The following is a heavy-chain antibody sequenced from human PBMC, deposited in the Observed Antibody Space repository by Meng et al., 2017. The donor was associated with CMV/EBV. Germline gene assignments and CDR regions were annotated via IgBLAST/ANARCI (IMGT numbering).Heavy chain of an antibody. CDR1: GFTFSSYS. CDR3: ARDLLGYCSSTCCPPY. CDR2: ISSSSSYI. Sequence: GGSLRLSCAASGFTFSSYSMNWVRQAPGKGLEWVSSISSSSSYIYYADSVKGRFTISRDNAKNSLYLQMNSLRAEDTAVYYCARDLLGYCSSTCCPPYWGQGTLVTVSS. J-gene: IGHJ4*02. V-gene: IGHV3-21*01. D-gene: IGHD2-2*01.